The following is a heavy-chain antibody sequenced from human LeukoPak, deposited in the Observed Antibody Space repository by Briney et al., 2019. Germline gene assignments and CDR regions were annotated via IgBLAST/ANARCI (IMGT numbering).Heavy chain of an antibody. J-gene: IGHJ4*02. D-gene: IGHD1-26*01. CDR1: GFTFSSYA. CDR2: ISYDGSNK. CDR3: AKSRGIPIVGAPRGDFDY. Sequence: GGSLRLSCAASGFTFSSYAMHWVRQAPDKGLEWVAVISYDGSNKYYADSVKGRFTISRDNSKNTLYLQMNSLRAEDTAVYYCAKSRGIPIVGAPRGDFDYWGQGTLVTVSS. V-gene: IGHV3-30-3*02.